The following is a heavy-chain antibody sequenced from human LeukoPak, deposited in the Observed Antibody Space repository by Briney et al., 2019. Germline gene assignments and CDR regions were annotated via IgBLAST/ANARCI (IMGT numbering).Heavy chain of an antibody. CDR3: AREPVWEQQLVEVFEYQNWFDP. CDR1: GGSISSYY. J-gene: IGHJ5*02. D-gene: IGHD6-13*01. V-gene: IGHV4-4*07. CDR2: IYTSGST. Sequence: SETLSLTCTVSGGSISSYYWSWIRQPAGKGLEWIGRIYTSGSTNYNPSLKSRVTMSVDTSKNQFSLKPSSVTAADAAVYYCAREPVWEQQLVEVFEYQNWFDPWGQGTLVTVSS.